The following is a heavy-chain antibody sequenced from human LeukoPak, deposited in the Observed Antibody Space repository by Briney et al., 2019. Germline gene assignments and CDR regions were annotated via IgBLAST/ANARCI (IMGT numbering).Heavy chain of an antibody. Sequence: ASVKVSCKASGYTFTGYYMHWVRQAPGQGLEWMGWINPNSGGTDYAQKFQGRVTMTRDTSISTAYMELSRLRSDDTAVYYCARDDYDFWSGYYPEDAFDIWGQGTMVTVSS. V-gene: IGHV1-2*02. J-gene: IGHJ3*02. D-gene: IGHD3-3*01. CDR3: ARDDYDFWSGYYPEDAFDI. CDR2: INPNSGGT. CDR1: GYTFTGYY.